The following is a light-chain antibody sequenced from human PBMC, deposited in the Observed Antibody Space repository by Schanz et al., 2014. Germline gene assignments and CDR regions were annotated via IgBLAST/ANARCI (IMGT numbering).Light chain of an antibody. V-gene: IGLV2-8*01. Sequence: QSALTQPPSASGSPGQSVTISCTGTSSDVSDYNYVSWYQQYPGKAPKLLIYDVIKRPSGVSNRFSGSKSGTSASLAISGLQADDEADYYCHSYDTSLAGQVFGTGTKLTVL. CDR2: DVI. CDR3: HSYDTSLAGQV. CDR1: SSDVSDYNY. J-gene: IGLJ1*01.